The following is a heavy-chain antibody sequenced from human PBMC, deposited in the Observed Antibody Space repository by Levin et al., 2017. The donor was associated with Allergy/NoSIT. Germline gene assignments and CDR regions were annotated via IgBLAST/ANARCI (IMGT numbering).Heavy chain of an antibody. J-gene: IGHJ5*02. CDR2: ISYDGSNK. CDR1: GFTFSSYA. CDR3: AREGLLWSHNWFDP. D-gene: IGHD3-10*01. V-gene: IGHV3-30-3*01. Sequence: GGSLRLSCAASGFTFSSYAMHWVRQAPGKGLEWVAVISYDGSNKYYADSVKGRFTISRDNSKNTLYLQMNSLRAEDTAVYYCAREGLLWSHNWFDPWGQGTLVTVSS.